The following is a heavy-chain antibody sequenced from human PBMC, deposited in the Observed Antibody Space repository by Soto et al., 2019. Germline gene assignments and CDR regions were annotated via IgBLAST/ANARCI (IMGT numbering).Heavy chain of an antibody. CDR3: ARDTLYYYDSSGYESSYYFDY. Sequence: TVSGGSISSYYWSWIRQPAGKGLEWIGRIYTSGSTNYNPSLKSRVTMSVDTSKNQFSLKLSSVTAADTAVYYCARDTLYYYDSSGYESSYYFDYWGQGTLVTVSS. D-gene: IGHD3-22*01. V-gene: IGHV4-4*07. CDR1: GGSISSYY. CDR2: IYTSGST. J-gene: IGHJ4*02.